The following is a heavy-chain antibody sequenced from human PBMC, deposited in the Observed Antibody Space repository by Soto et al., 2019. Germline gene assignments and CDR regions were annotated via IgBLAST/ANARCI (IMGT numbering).Heavy chain of an antibody. Sequence: ASVKVSRKASGYTFTSYDINWVRQATGQGLEWMGWMNPNSGNTGYAQKFQGRVTMTRNTSISTAYMELSSLRSEDTAVYYCARGRAVRGVPSWFDPWGQGTLVTVSS. V-gene: IGHV1-8*01. CDR3: ARGRAVRGVPSWFDP. CDR2: MNPNSGNT. J-gene: IGHJ5*02. D-gene: IGHD3-10*01. CDR1: GYTFTSYD.